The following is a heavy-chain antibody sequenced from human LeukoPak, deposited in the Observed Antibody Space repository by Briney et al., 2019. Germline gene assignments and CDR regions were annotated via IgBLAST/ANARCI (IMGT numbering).Heavy chain of an antibody. V-gene: IGHV4-39*07. D-gene: IGHD3-3*01. Sequence: SETLSLTCTVSGGSISSSSYYWGWLRQPPGKGLEWIGSIYYSGSTYYHPSLKSRVTISVDTSKNQFSLKLSSVTAADTAVYYCARVGITIFGVVPNWFDPWGQGTLVTVSS. CDR1: GGSISSSSYY. J-gene: IGHJ5*02. CDR2: IYYSGST. CDR3: ARVGITIFGVVPNWFDP.